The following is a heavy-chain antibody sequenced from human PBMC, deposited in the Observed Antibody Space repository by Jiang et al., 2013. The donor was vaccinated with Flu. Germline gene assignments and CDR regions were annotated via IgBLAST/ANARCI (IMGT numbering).Heavy chain of an antibody. J-gene: IGHJ4*02. CDR3: ARHYAGADYPLDY. Sequence: GSGLVKPSETLSLTCTVSGGSISGYFWSWFRQPPGKGLEWIAYIHYSGSTNYNPSLKTRLTISLDTSKNQFPLKLNSVTAADTAVYYCARHYAGADYPLDYWGQGTLVTVSS. V-gene: IGHV4-59*01. CDR1: GGSISGYF. D-gene: IGHD5-12*01. CDR2: IHYSGST.